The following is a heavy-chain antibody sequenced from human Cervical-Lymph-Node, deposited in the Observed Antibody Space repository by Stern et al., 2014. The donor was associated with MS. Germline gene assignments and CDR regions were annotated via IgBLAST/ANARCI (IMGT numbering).Heavy chain of an antibody. CDR3: SGSNWYFFDY. CDR2: INTDGSSP. CDR1: GFTFDSYS. V-gene: IGHV3-74*01. J-gene: IGHJ4*02. D-gene: IGHD6-13*01. Sequence: EVQLVESGGGLVQPGGSLRLSCAASGFTFDSYSMHWVRQVPGKGSVWVARINTDGSSPRYADSVKGRFTISRDNAKNMLYLEMNSLRAEDTAVYYCSGSNWYFFDYWGQGTLVTVSS.